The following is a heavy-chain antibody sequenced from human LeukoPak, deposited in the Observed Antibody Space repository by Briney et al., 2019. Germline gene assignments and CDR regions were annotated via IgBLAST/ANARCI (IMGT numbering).Heavy chain of an antibody. CDR3: AKALGYCSGGSCRPLLDY. V-gene: IGHV3-23*01. CDR1: GFTFTSYA. J-gene: IGHJ4*02. Sequence: GGSLRLSCAASGFTFTSYAMSWVRQAPGKGLEWVSTISGSDDSTYYADSVKGRFTISRDNSKNTLFLQMNSLRAEDTAVYYYAKALGYCSGGSCRPLLDYWGQGTLVTVSS. CDR2: ISGSDDST. D-gene: IGHD2-15*01.